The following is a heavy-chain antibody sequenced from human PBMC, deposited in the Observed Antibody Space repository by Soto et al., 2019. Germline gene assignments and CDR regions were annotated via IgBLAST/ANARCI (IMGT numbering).Heavy chain of an antibody. CDR3: GRGSGLTWFDP. Sequence: QVQLVQSGAEVKKPGASVKVSCKASGYTFTSYAMHWVRQAPGQRLEWMGWINAGNGNTKYSQKFQGRVTITRDTPASTAYMGLRTLTSEDTAVYYWGRGSGLTWFDPWGQGTLVTVSS. CDR2: INAGNGNT. V-gene: IGHV1-3*01. CDR1: GYTFTSYA. D-gene: IGHD3-10*01. J-gene: IGHJ5*02.